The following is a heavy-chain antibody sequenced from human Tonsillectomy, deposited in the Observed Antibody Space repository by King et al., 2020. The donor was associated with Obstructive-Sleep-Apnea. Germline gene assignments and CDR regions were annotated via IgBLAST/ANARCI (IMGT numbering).Heavy chain of an antibody. V-gene: IGHV4-59*08. D-gene: IGHD3-22*01. CDR3: ARGGYYYFDY. CDR1: GGSISTYY. CDR2: IYYSGIT. J-gene: IGHJ4*02. Sequence: VQLQESGPGLVKPSETLSLTCTVSGGSISTYYWSWIRQPPGKGLEWIGYIYYSGITNYNPSLKIRATISVDTSKNQFSLNLSSVTAADTAVYYCARGGYYYFDYWGQGTLATVSS.